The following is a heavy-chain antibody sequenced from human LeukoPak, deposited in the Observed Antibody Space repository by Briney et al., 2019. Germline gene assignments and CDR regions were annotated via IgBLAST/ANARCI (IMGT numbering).Heavy chain of an antibody. CDR3: ARGGTYRYGSSDY. CDR1: GYSFTNYW. J-gene: IGHJ4*02. Sequence: GESLNISCKGSGYSFTNYWIGWVRQMPGKGLEWMGIIHPGDSGTRYSPSFQGQVTMSVDESITTAYLQWSSLRASDSAIYYCARGGTYRYGSSDYWGQGTLVTVSS. V-gene: IGHV5-51*01. CDR2: IHPGDSGT. D-gene: IGHD5-18*01.